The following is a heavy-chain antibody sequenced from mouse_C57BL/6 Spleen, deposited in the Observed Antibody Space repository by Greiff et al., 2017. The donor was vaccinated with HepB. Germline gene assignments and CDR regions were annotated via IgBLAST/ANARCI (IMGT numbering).Heavy chain of an antibody. CDR1: GYTFTDYN. D-gene: IGHD2-4*01. J-gene: IGHJ3*01. Sequence: EVQLQQSGPELVKPGASVKIPCKASGYTFTDYNMDWVKQSHGKSLEWIGDINPNNGGTIYNQKFKGKATLTVDKSSSTAYMELRSLTSEDTAVYYCARWKDYDYDSSSWFAYWGQGTLVTVSA. CDR2: INPNNGGT. CDR3: ARWKDYDYDSSSWFAY. V-gene: IGHV1-18*01.